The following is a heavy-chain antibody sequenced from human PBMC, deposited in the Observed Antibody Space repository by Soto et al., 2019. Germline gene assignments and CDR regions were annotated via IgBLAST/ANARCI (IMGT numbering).Heavy chain of an antibody. D-gene: IGHD2-21*02. CDR1: GYTFTSYY. CDR3: ARDVYCGGDCYQPYFDY. CDR2: INPSGGST. Sequence: GASVKVSCKASGYTFTSYYMHWVRQAPGQGLEWMGIINPSGGSTSYAQKFQGRVTMTRDTSTSTVYMELSSLRSEDTAVYYCARDVYCGGDCYQPYFDYWGQGTLVTVSS. J-gene: IGHJ4*02. V-gene: IGHV1-46*01.